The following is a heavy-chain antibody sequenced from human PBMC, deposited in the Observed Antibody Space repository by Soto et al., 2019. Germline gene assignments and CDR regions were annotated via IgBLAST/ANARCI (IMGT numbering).Heavy chain of an antibody. CDR1: GYTFTSYG. CDR2: ISAYNGNT. CDR3: ARSVVVAPTPLNWFDP. Sequence: QVQLVQSGAEVKKPGASVKVSCKASGYTFTSYGISWVRQAPGQGLEWMGWISAYNGNTNYAQKHQGRETMTTDTSTMTAYKELRSLRSDDTAVHYCARSVVVAPTPLNWFDPWGQGSLVTVSS. D-gene: IGHD2-15*01. V-gene: IGHV1-18*01. J-gene: IGHJ5*02.